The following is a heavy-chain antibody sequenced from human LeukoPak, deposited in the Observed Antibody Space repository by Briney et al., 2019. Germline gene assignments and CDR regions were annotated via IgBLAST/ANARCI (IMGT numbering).Heavy chain of an antibody. Sequence: RASVKVSCKASGGTFSSYAISWVRQAPGQGLEWMGGIIPIFGTANYAQKFQGRVTITADKSTSTAYMELSSLRSEDTAVYYCARGLDNRAYYYDSSGYAFDIWGQGTMVTVSS. CDR2: IIPIFGTA. CDR3: ARGLDNRAYYYDSSGYAFDI. CDR1: GGTFSSYA. V-gene: IGHV1-69*06. J-gene: IGHJ3*02. D-gene: IGHD3-22*01.